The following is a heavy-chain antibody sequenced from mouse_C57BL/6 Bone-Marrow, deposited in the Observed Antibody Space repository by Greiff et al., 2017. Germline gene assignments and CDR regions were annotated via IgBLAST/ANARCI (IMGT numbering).Heavy chain of an antibody. CDR1: GFSLTSYG. J-gene: IGHJ2*01. CDR3: ARNTPYSNYYFDY. V-gene: IGHV2-2*01. D-gene: IGHD2-5*01. CDR2: IWSGGST. Sequence: QVQLKESGPGLVQPSQSLSITCTVSGFSLTSYGVHWVRQSPGKGLEWLGVIWSGGSTDYNAAFISRLSISKDNSKSQVFFKMNSLQADDTAIYYCARNTPYSNYYFDYWGQGTTLTVSS.